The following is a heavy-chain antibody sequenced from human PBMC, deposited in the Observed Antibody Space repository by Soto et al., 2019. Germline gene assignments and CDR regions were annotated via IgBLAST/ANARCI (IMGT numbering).Heavy chain of an antibody. J-gene: IGHJ5*02. D-gene: IGHD3-16*02. Sequence: TLSLTCTVSGASITNSNYYWGWFRQPPGKGLEWIASIYYIGSTYYNPSLKSRVNISVDTSNNQFSLNLNSVTASDTAVYYCAGRNSLASVSLNFRELSNYKWIDPWGPGTLVTVSS. CDR1: GASITNSNYY. V-gene: IGHV4-39*01. CDR3: AGRNSLASVSLNFRELSNYKWIDP. CDR2: IYYIGST.